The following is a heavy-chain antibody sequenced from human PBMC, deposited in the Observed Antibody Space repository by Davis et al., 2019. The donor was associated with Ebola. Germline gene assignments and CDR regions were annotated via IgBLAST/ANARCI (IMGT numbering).Heavy chain of an antibody. Sequence: PSETLSLTCTVSGGSISSGDYYWSWIRQPPGKGLEWIGYIYYSGSTNYNPSLKSRVTISVDTSKNQFSLKLSSVTAADTAVYYCARGRFTMVRGVTHSYYYYYGMDVWGQGTTVTVSS. V-gene: IGHV4-61*08. CDR1: GGSISSGDYY. D-gene: IGHD3-10*01. CDR2: IYYSGST. J-gene: IGHJ6*02. CDR3: ARGRFTMVRGVTHSYYYYYGMDV.